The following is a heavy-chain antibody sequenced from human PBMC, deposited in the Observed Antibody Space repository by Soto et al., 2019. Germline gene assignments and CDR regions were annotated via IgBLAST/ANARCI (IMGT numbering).Heavy chain of an antibody. J-gene: IGHJ6*02. Sequence: VQLVQSGAEVKKPGASVKVSCKASGYTFTSYGISWVRQAPGQGLEWMGWISAYNGNTNYAQKLQGRVTMTTDTSTSTAYMELRSLRSDDTAVYYCARELKITGTTPAYYYYYYGMDVWGQGTTVTVSS. D-gene: IGHD1-7*01. CDR2: ISAYNGNT. CDR3: ARELKITGTTPAYYYYYYGMDV. CDR1: GYTFTSYG. V-gene: IGHV1-18*04.